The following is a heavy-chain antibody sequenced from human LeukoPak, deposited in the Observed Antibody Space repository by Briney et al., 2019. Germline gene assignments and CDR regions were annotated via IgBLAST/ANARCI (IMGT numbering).Heavy chain of an antibody. V-gene: IGHV4-30-2*01. CDR1: GGSISSGGYY. D-gene: IGHD3-10*01. Sequence: SETLSLTCTVSGGSISSGGYYWSWIRQPPGKGLEWIGYIYHSGSTYYNPSLKSRVTISVDRSKNQFSLKLSSVTAADTAVYYCARHYGLRDYWGQGTLVTVSS. CDR2: IYHSGST. CDR3: ARHYGLRDY. J-gene: IGHJ4*02.